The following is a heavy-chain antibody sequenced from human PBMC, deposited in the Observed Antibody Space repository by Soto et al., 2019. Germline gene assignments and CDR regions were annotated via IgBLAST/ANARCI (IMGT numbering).Heavy chain of an antibody. D-gene: IGHD3-10*01. Sequence: PSDTLSLTCTVSGGSISSGGYYWSWIRQHPGKGLEWIGYIYYSGSTYYNPSLKSRVTISVDTSKNQFSLKLSSVTAADTAVYYCAREGYYGSGSPDAFDIWGQGTMVTVSS. CDR2: IYYSGST. V-gene: IGHV4-31*03. CDR3: AREGYYGSGSPDAFDI. J-gene: IGHJ3*02. CDR1: GGSISSGGYY.